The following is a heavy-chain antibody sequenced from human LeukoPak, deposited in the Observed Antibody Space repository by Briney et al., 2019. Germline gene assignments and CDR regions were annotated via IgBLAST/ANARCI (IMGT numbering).Heavy chain of an antibody. CDR1: GFTFSRYS. J-gene: IGHJ4*02. CDR2: ISISSNYI. Sequence: GGSLRLSCAASGFTFSRYSMNWVRQAPGKGLEWVSSISISSNYIYYADSVKGRFTISRDNAKNSLYLQMNSLRAEDTALYYCARDLSGIAGYTYGRGIDYWGQGTLVTVSS. D-gene: IGHD5-18*01. CDR3: ARDLSGIAGYTYGRGIDY. V-gene: IGHV3-21*01.